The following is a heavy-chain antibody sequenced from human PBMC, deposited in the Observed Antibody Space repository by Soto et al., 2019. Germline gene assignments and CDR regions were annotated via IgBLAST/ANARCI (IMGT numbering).Heavy chain of an antibody. CDR3: ARDLYSSSARYFDY. Sequence: EVQLVESGGGLVKPGGSLRLSCAASGFTFSSYSMNWVRQAPGKGLEWVSTISSSSSYIYYADSVKGRFTISRDNAKNSLYLQMNSLRAEDTAVYYCARDLYSSSARYFDYWGQGTLVTVSS. CDR1: GFTFSSYS. V-gene: IGHV3-21*01. D-gene: IGHD6-6*01. J-gene: IGHJ4*02. CDR2: ISSSSSYI.